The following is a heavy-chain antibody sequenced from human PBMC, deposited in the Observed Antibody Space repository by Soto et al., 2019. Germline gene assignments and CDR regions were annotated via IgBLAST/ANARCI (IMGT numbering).Heavy chain of an antibody. D-gene: IGHD1-26*01. V-gene: IGHV3-48*01. CDR3: ARFAVGATFDY. CDR2: ISSSSSTI. Sequence: EVQLVESGGGLVQPGGSLRLSCAASGFTFSSYSMNWVRQAPGKGLEWVSYISSSSSTIYYADSVKGRFTISRDNAKNSLYLKMNSLRAEDTAVYYCARFAVGATFDYWGQGTLVTVSS. CDR1: GFTFSSYS. J-gene: IGHJ4*02.